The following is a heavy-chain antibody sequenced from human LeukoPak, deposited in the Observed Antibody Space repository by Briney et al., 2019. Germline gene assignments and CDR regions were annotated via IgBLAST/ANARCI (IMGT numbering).Heavy chain of an antibody. J-gene: IGHJ4*02. CDR3: ARDHYYDSSGYTNFDY. V-gene: IGHV1-18*01. CDR1: GYTFSSYG. Sequence: GASVKVSCKASGYTFSSYGISWVRQAPGQGLEWMGWISAYNGNTKYAQKLQGRVTMTTDTATSTAYMELRSLRSDDTAVYYCARDHYYDSSGYTNFDYWGQGTLVTVSS. D-gene: IGHD3-22*01. CDR2: ISAYNGNT.